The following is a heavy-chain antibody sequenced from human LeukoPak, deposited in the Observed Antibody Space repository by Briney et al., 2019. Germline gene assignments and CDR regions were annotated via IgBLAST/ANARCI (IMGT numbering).Heavy chain of an antibody. D-gene: IGHD5-12*01. Sequence: GASVKVSCKASGYTFTGYYMHWVRQAPGQGLEWMGWINPNSGGTNYAQKFQGRVTMTRDTSISTAYMELSRLRSDDTAVYYCARGPGRGYSGYVDYWGQGTLVTVSP. CDR1: GYTFTGYY. CDR3: ARGPGRGYSGYVDY. J-gene: IGHJ4*02. V-gene: IGHV1-2*02. CDR2: INPNSGGT.